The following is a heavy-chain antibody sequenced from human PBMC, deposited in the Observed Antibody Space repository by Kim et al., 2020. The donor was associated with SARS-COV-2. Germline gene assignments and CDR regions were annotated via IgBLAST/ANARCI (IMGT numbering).Heavy chain of an antibody. CDR3: ARAGYYGSEFDY. V-gene: IGHV3-11*01. J-gene: IGHJ4*02. D-gene: IGHD3-10*01. CDR1: GFTFSDYY. CDR2: VSSSGSTI. Sequence: GGSLRLSCAASGFTFSDYYMSWIRQAPGKGLEWVSCVSSSGSTIYYADSVKGRFTISRDNAKNSLYLQMNSLRAEDTAVYYCARAGYYGSEFDYWGQGALVTVSS.